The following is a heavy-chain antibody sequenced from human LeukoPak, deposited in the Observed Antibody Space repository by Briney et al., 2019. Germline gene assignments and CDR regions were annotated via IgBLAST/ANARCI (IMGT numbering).Heavy chain of an antibody. CDR1: GFTFSNAW. V-gene: IGHV4-34*01. J-gene: IGHJ4*02. CDR2: INHSGST. Sequence: PGGSLRLSCAASGFTFSNAWMSWVRQAPGKGLEWRGKINHSGSTKYNPSLKSRVPISVDTSKNQFSLKLSSVTAADTAVYYCARGGEYGSGSYYKYWGQGTLVTVSS. D-gene: IGHD3-10*01. CDR3: ARGGEYGSGSYYKY.